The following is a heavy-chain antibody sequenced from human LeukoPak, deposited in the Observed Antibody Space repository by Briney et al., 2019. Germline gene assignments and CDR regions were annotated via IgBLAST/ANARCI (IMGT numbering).Heavy chain of an antibody. J-gene: IGHJ4*02. CDR1: GYALTELS. CDR2: FDPEDGET. V-gene: IGHV1-24*01. CDR3: AFIQQLGCYFDY. D-gene: IGHD6-13*01. Sequence: ASVKASCKVSGYALTELSMHWVRQAPGKGLEWMGGFDPEDGETIYAQKFQGRVTMTEDTSTDTAYMELSSLRSEDTAVYYCAFIQQLGCYFDYWGQGTLVTVSS.